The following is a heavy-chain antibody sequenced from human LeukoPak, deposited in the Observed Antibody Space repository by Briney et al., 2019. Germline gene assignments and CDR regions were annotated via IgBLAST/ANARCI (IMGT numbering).Heavy chain of an antibody. Sequence: GGSLRLSCAASGFNFSIHAMNWVREAPGKGLEWVSVIGGSGATTYFADSVEGRFTISRDNSKNTVYLQMNSLRAEDTAVYYCATPAYYDILTAFDYWGQGTLVTVSS. J-gene: IGHJ4*02. CDR1: GFNFSIHA. CDR3: ATPAYYDILTAFDY. CDR2: IGGSGATT. D-gene: IGHD3-9*01. V-gene: IGHV3-23*01.